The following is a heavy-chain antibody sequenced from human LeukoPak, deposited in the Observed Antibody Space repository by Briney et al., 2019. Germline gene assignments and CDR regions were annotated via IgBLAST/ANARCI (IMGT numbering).Heavy chain of an antibody. J-gene: IGHJ5*02. CDR3: AKDIAGMFSNWFDP. V-gene: IGHV3-23*01. D-gene: IGHD3-10*02. CDR1: GFTFSSYA. CDR2: ISGSGTRT. Sequence: GGSLRLSCAASGFTFSSYAMSWVRQAPGKGLEWVSAISGSGTRTYYADSVKGRFTISRDNSKNTLYLQMNSLRAEDTAVYYCAKDIAGMFSNWFDPWGQGTLVTVSS.